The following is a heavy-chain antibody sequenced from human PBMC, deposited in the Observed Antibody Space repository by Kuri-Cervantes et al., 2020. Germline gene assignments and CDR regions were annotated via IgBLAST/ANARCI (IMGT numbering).Heavy chain of an antibody. CDR2: IIPIFGTA. D-gene: IGHD5-18*01. V-gene: IGHV1-69*13. Sequence: SVKVSCKASGGTFSSYAISWVRQAPGQGLEWMGGIIPIFGTANYAQKFQGRVTITADESTSTAYMELSSLRSEDTAVYYCANRHVDTDMVTPYYYYYYGMDVWGQGTTVTVSS. J-gene: IGHJ6*02. CDR3: ANRHVDTDMVTPYYYYYYGMDV. CDR1: GGTFSSYA.